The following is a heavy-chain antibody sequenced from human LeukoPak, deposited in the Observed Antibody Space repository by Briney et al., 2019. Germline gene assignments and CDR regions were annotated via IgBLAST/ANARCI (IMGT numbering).Heavy chain of an antibody. CDR2: ISSSSSYI. J-gene: IGHJ4*02. CDR1: GFTFSSYS. V-gene: IGHV3-21*01. CDR3: AIAVGKFDY. Sequence: GGSLRLSCAASGFTFSSYSMNWVRQAPGEGLEWVSSISSSSSYIYYADSVKGRFTISRDNAKNSLYLQMNSLRAEDTAVYYCAIAVGKFDYWGQGTLVTVSS.